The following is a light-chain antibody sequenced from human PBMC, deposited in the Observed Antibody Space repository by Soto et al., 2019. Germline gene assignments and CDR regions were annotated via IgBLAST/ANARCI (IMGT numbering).Light chain of an antibody. Sequence: EIVLTQSPGTLSLSPGERATLSCGASQSVTSSYLAWYQQKPGQAPRLLIYGASGRATGIPDRFSGSGSGTDFTLTISRLEPEDFAVYYCQQYGGSPLTFGGGTRVEIK. CDR1: QSVTSSY. CDR2: GAS. J-gene: IGKJ4*01. V-gene: IGKV3-20*01. CDR3: QQYGGSPLT.